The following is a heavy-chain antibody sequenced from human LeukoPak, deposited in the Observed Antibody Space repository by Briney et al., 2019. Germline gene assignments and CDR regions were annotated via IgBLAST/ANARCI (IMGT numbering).Heavy chain of an antibody. J-gene: IGHJ5*02. Sequence: SETLSLTCTVSGGSISSSSYYWGWIRQPPGKGLEWIGSIYYSGSTYYNPSLKSRVTISVDTSKNQFSLKLSSVTAADTAVYYCARHLPRITIFGVVMGFWFDPWGQGTLVTVSS. V-gene: IGHV4-39*01. CDR3: ARHLPRITIFGVVMGFWFDP. CDR2: IYYSGST. CDR1: GGSISSSSYY. D-gene: IGHD3-3*01.